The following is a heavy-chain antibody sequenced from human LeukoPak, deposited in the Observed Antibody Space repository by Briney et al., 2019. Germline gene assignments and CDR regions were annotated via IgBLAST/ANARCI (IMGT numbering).Heavy chain of an antibody. V-gene: IGHV4-39*07. CDR2: IYYSGST. CDR1: GGSISSSSYY. CDR3: AREGHCSGGSCYRDQLNWFDP. Sequence: PSETLSLTCTVSGGSISSSSYYWGWIRQPPGKGLEWIGSIYYSGSTYYNPSLKSRVTISVDTPKNQFSLKLSSVTAADTAVYYCAREGHCSGGSCYRDQLNWFDPWGQGTLVTVSS. J-gene: IGHJ5*02. D-gene: IGHD2-15*01.